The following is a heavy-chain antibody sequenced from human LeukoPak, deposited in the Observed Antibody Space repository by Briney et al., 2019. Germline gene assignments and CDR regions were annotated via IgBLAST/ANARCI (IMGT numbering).Heavy chain of an antibody. CDR3: ASQPRRYSSPVWFDF. CDR1: GFTFSSYS. D-gene: IGHD5-18*01. CDR2: IGSSSSYI. J-gene: IGHJ4*02. V-gene: IGHV3-21*01. Sequence: GGSLRLSCAASGFTFSSYSMNWVRQAPGKGLEWVTSIGSSSSYIYYADSVKGRFTISRDNAKNSLYLQMNSLRAEDTAVYYCASQPRRYSSPVWFDFWGQGTLVTVPS.